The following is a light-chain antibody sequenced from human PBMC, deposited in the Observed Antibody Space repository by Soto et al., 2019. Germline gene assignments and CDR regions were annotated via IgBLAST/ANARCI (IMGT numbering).Light chain of an antibody. CDR1: QGIRNA. CDR2: APS. V-gene: IGKV1-17*01. J-gene: IGKJ1*01. CDR3: LQHYGYPRET. Sequence: DIQMTQSPSSLSASVGDRVTITCRASQGIRNALGWYQQKPGKAPKRLNYAPSSLQSGVPSMFSGSGSGTEITLTISSLQPEAFATYYCLQHYGYPRETFGQGTKVEIK.